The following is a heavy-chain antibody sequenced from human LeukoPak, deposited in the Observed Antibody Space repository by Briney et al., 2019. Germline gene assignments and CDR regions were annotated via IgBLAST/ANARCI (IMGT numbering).Heavy chain of an antibody. D-gene: IGHD2-2*01. CDR1: GFTFSSYG. CDR2: ISYDRSNK. V-gene: IGHV3-30*18. CDR3: AKDLTVVPAAMRYDAFDI. J-gene: IGHJ3*02. Sequence: GRSLRLSCAASGFTFSSYGMHWVRQAPGKGLEWVAVISYDRSNKYYADSVKGRFTISRDNSKNTLYLQMNSLRAEDTAVYYCAKDLTVVPAAMRYDAFDIWGQGTMVTVSS.